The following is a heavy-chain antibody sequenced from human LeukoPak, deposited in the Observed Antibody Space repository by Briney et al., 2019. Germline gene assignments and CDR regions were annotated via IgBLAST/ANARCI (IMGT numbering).Heavy chain of an antibody. J-gene: IGHJ4*02. D-gene: IGHD6-13*01. CDR2: INPSGGST. CDR1: GYTFTSYY. CDR3: ATGESSSWYTFDY. Sequence: GASVKVSCKASGYTFTSYYMHWVRQAPGQGLEWMGIINPSGGSTIYAQKFQGRVTMTEDTSTDTAYMELSSLRSEDTAVYYCATGESSSWYTFDYWGQGTLVTVSS. V-gene: IGHV1-46*01.